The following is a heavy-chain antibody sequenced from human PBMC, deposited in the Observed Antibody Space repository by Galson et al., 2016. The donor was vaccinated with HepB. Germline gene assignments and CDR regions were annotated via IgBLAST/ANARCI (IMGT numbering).Heavy chain of an antibody. Sequence: SLRLSCAASGSTFSSYVMTWVRQAPGKGLEWVSVITGSGDHRFYADSVKGRFTISRDNYQNILYLQMNSLRAEDTAVYYCAKSIKTDWNDLDYWGQGTLVTVSS. CDR2: ITGSGDHR. CDR1: GSTFSSYV. J-gene: IGHJ4*02. CDR3: AKSIKTDWNDLDY. D-gene: IGHD1-1*01. V-gene: IGHV3-23*01.